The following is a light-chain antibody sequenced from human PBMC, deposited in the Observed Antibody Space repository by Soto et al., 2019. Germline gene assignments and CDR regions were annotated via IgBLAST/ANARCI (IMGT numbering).Light chain of an antibody. CDR3: CSYTSIDPVV. V-gene: IGLV2-23*02. J-gene: IGLJ2*01. Sequence: QSVLAQPASVSGSPGQSITISCSGTSSDVGKFDAVSWYQQHPGKAPKFIIYEVTKRPSGISDRFSGSKSGNTASLTISGLQAEDEADYYCCSYTSIDPVVFGGGTKLTVL. CDR1: SSDVGKFDA. CDR2: EVT.